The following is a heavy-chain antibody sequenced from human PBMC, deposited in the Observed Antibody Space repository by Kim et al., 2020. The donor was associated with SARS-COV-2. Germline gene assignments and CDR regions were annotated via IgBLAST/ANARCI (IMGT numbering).Heavy chain of an antibody. CDR3: ARGHDYYDSSGLLDV. J-gene: IGHJ6*02. Sequence: SETLSLTCAVYGGSFSGYYWSWIRQPPGKGLEWIGEINHSGSTNYNPSLKSRVTISVDTSKNQFSLKLSSVTAADTAVYYCARGHDYYDSSGLLDVWGQG. D-gene: IGHD3-22*01. CDR2: INHSGST. V-gene: IGHV4-34*01. CDR1: GGSFSGYY.